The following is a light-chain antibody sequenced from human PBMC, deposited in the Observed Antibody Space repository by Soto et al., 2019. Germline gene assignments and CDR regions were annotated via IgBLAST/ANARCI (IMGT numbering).Light chain of an antibody. Sequence: QSVLTQRPSASGTPGQTVSISCSGSSSNIGTSSVHWYKHLPGTAPKPLIYTNDQRPSGVPDRFSGSKSGTSASLAISGLQSEYEADYYCAVWDYSLNGHVFGAGTKVTVL. CDR3: AVWDYSLNGHV. J-gene: IGLJ1*01. V-gene: IGLV1-44*01. CDR1: SSNIGTSS. CDR2: TND.